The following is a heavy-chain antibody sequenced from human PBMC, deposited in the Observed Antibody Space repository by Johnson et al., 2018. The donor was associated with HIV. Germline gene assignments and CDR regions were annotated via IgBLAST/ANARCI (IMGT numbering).Heavy chain of an antibody. CDR3: ARDLSEGELGHAFDI. D-gene: IGHD1-26*01. Sequence: EVQLVESGGGLVQSGGSLRLSCAASGFTFSDHYMDWVRQAPGKGLEWVSVIYSGGSTYYADSVKGRFTISRDNSKNTLYLQMNSLRAEDTAVYYCARDLSEGELGHAFDIWGQGTMVTVSS. J-gene: IGHJ3*02. CDR2: IYSGGST. V-gene: IGHV3-66*01. CDR1: GFTFSDHY.